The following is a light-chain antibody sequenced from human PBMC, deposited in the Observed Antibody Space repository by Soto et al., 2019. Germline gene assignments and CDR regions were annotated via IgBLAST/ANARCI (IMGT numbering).Light chain of an antibody. CDR1: SSDVGRYNY. V-gene: IGLV2-14*03. J-gene: IGLJ2*01. Sequence: QSALTQPASVSGSPGQSITISCTGTSSDVGRYNYVSWYQQHPGKAPKLMIYDVSNRPSGVSNRFSGSKSGNSASLTISGLQAEDEADYYCSSYTTSNTVIFGGGTKVTVL. CDR2: DVS. CDR3: SSYTTSNTVI.